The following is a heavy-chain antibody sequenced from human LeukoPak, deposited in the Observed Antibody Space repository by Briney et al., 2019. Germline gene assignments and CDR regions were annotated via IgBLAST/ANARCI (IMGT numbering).Heavy chain of an antibody. CDR1: GGSVSSGSYY. CDR2: IYYSGST. Sequence: SETLSLTCTVSGGSVSSGSYYWSWIRQPPGKGLEWIGYIYYSGSTNYNPSLKSRVTISADTSKNQFSLKLSSVTAADTAVYYCAREPWSGYYSPDGYYGMDVWGQGTTVTVSS. V-gene: IGHV4-61*01. D-gene: IGHD3-3*01. CDR3: AREPWSGYYSPDGYYGMDV. J-gene: IGHJ6*02.